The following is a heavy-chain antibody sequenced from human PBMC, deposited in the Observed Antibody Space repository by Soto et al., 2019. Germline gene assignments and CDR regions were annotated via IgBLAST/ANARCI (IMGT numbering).Heavy chain of an antibody. V-gene: IGHV3-30*18. CDR1: GFTFSTYG. CDR3: AKSVYNWNDGFFDY. CDR2: ISYDGVNK. J-gene: IGHJ4*02. D-gene: IGHD1-1*01. Sequence: QVQPVESGGGVVQPGRSLRLSCAASGFTFSTYGMHWVRQAPGKGLEWVAVISYDGVNKYYADSVKGRFTISRDNSKNTLYLQMNSLRAEDTAVYYCAKSVYNWNDGFFDYWGQGTLVTVSS.